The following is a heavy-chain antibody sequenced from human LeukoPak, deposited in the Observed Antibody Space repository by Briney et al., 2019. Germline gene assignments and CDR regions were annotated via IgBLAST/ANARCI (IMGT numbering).Heavy chain of an antibody. V-gene: IGHV3-72*01. CDR3: VRVGSVAGSDYLDY. Sequence: GGSLRLSCVVSGFTFSDHFLDWVRQAPGKGLEWVGRSRNKAKSYSTEYAASVKGRFTISRDDSKNSLYLQMNSLKTEDTAVYYCVRVGSVAGSDYLDYWGQGTLVTVSS. D-gene: IGHD6-19*01. CDR1: GFTFSDHF. CDR2: SRNKAKSYST. J-gene: IGHJ4*02.